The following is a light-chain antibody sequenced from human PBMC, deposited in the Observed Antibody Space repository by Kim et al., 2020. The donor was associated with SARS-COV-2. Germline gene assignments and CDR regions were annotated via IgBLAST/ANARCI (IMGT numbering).Light chain of an antibody. CDR2: AAS. Sequence: ASVGDRVTITCRASQDISNYLAWFQLKPGKAPKLLIYAASALQPGVPSRFSGSVSGTDFTLTVTSLQPEDVATYYCQKCDSAPWTFGQGTNVDIK. V-gene: IGKV1-27*01. CDR3: QKCDSAPWT. CDR1: QDISNY. J-gene: IGKJ1*01.